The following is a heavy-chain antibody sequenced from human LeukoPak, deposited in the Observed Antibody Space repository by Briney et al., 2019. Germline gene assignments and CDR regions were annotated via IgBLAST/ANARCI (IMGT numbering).Heavy chain of an antibody. J-gene: IGHJ6*03. CDR2: IYYSGST. Sequence: SETLSLTCTVSGGSISSSSYYWSWIRQPPGKGLEWIGYIYYSGSTNYNPSLKSRVTISVDTSKNQFSLKLSSVTAADTAVYYCARELGAMVRGRVNYYYYYYMDVWGKGTTVTISS. V-gene: IGHV4-61*01. CDR3: ARELGAMVRGRVNYYYYYYMDV. CDR1: GGSISSSSYY. D-gene: IGHD3-10*01.